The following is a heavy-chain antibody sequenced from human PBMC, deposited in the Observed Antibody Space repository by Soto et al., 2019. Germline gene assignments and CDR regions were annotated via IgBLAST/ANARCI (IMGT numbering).Heavy chain of an antibody. CDR2: INPNSGGT. CDR1: GYRFTVYY. Sequence: GSVEVACKAAGYRFTVYYMHWGLQAPGQGLEWMGWINPNSGGTNYAQKFQGRVTMTRDTSISTAYMELSRLRSDDTAVYYCARDGATSYYSGMDVWGQRTTVSVSS. V-gene: IGHV1-2*02. CDR3: ARDGATSYYSGMDV. J-gene: IGHJ6*02. D-gene: IGHD5-12*01.